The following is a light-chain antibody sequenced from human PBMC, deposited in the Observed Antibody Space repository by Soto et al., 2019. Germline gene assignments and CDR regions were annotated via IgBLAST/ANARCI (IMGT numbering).Light chain of an antibody. J-gene: IGLJ1*01. CDR2: DVI. V-gene: IGLV2-11*01. Sequence: QSALTQPRSVSGSPGQSVTISCTGTSSDVGFYNYVSWYQQHPGKAPKLMIYDVIKRPSGVPDRFSGSKSGNTASLTISGLRAEDEADYHCCSYAGSYTFVFGTGTKVTVL. CDR1: SSDVGFYNY. CDR3: CSYAGSYTFV.